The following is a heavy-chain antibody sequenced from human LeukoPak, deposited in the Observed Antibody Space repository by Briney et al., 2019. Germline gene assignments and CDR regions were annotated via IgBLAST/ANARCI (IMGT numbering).Heavy chain of an antibody. Sequence: PGGSLRLSCAASGFTFSSDAMSWVRQAPGKGLEWFSAISVMVCSGYYADSVTGRVTISRENSRNTMCLQMNSLRAEDTAVYYCAKDLFYYYYMDVWGKGTTVTVSS. CDR3: AKDLFYYYYMDV. CDR1: GFTFSSDA. V-gene: IGHV3-23*01. CDR2: ISVMVCSG. J-gene: IGHJ6*03.